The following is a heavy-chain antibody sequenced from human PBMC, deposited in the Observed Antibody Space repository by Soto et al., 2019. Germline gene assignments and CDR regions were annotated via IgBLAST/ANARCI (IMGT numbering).Heavy chain of an antibody. J-gene: IGHJ6*03. V-gene: IGHV3-33*01. Sequence: QVQLVESGGGVVQPGRSLRLSCAASGFTFSSYGMHWVRQAPGKGLEWVAVIWYDGSNKYYADSVKGRFTISRDNSKNTLYLQMNSLRAEDTAVYYCARDVGSSTEGLMDVWGKGTTVTVSS. CDR3: ARDVGSSTEGLMDV. CDR1: GFTFSSYG. CDR2: IWYDGSNK. D-gene: IGHD1-26*01.